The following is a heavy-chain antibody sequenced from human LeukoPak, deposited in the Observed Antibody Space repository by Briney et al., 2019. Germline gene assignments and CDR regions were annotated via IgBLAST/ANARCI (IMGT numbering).Heavy chain of an antibody. CDR1: GFTFSSYA. V-gene: IGHV3-30-3*01. CDR2: ISYDGSNK. Sequence: GGSLRLSCAASGFTFSSYAMHWVRQAPGKGLEWVAVISYDGSNKYYADSVKGRFTISRDNSKNTLYLQMNSLRAEDTAVYYCAGAYYYDSSFDYWGQGTLVTVSS. D-gene: IGHD3-22*01. CDR3: AGAYYYDSSFDY. J-gene: IGHJ4*02.